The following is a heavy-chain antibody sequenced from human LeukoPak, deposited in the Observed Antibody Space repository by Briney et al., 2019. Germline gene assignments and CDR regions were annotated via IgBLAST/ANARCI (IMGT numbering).Heavy chain of an antibody. D-gene: IGHD1-26*01. V-gene: IGHV3-74*01. Sequence: PGGSLRLSGAASGFTCSSYWMSWVRQAPGKGLVWVSRINSDGSSTSYADSVKGRFTISRDNAKNTLYLQMNSLRAEDTAVYYCARKVGATLDNYFDYWGQGTLVTVSS. CDR2: INSDGSST. J-gene: IGHJ4*02. CDR1: GFTCSSYW. CDR3: ARKVGATLDNYFDY.